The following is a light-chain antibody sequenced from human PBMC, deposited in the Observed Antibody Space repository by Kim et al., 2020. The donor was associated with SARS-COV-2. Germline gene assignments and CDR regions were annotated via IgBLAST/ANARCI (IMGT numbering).Light chain of an antibody. CDR1: QSTLYRSKNKSS. V-gene: IGKV4-1*01. CDR3: QQYYTTPPT. Sequence: ATFNGKVSQSTLYRSKNKSSLDWYQQKPGQPPKLLVYWASTRESGVPDRFSGSGSGTDFTLTIRRLQAEDVAVYYCQQYYTTPPTFGGGTKVDIK. CDR2: WAS. J-gene: IGKJ4*01.